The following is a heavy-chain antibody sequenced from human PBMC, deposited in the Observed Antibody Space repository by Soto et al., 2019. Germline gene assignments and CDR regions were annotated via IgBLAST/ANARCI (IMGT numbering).Heavy chain of an antibody. CDR1: GGTFSSYA. CDR2: IIPIFATA. J-gene: IGHJ4*02. V-gene: IGHV1-69*01. D-gene: IGHD3-22*01. Sequence: QVQLVQSGAEVKKPGSSVKVSCKASGGTFSSYAISWVRQAPGQGLEWMGGIIPIFATANYAQKYQGRVTITADESTSTAYMELSSLRSEDTAVYYCARDNGEAGSGYYFVSLDYWGQGTLVTVS. CDR3: ARDNGEAGSGYYFVSLDY.